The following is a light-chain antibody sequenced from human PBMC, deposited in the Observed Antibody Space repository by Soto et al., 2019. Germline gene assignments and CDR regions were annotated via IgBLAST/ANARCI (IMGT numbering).Light chain of an antibody. V-gene: IGKV3-20*01. CDR1: QGISSL. Sequence: NVLTQSPCSLCLSPGERATLSCRASQGISSLLAWYQQKPGQAPRLLIYAASTRAAGIPARFSGSGSGTDFTLTISRLEPEDFAVYYCQQYGSSPWTFGHGTKVDIK. CDR2: AAS. J-gene: IGKJ1*01. CDR3: QQYGSSPWT.